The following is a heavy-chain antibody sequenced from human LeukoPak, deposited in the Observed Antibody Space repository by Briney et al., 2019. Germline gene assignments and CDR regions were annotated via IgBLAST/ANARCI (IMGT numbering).Heavy chain of an antibody. CDR2: ISGNGGST. J-gene: IGHJ2*01. D-gene: IGHD6-19*01. Sequence: GGSLRLSCAASGFNFSTYGMHWVRQAPGKGLEWVASISGNGGSTYYADSVKGRFTISRDNSRNAVFLQMISPRDDDTAIYYCAKIERWLVHGFDLWGRGTLVTVSS. CDR3: AKIERWLVHGFDL. CDR1: GFNFSTYG. V-gene: IGHV3-23*01.